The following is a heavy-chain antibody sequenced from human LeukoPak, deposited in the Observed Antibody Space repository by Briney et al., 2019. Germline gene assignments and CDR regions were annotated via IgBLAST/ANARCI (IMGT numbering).Heavy chain of an antibody. CDR1: GYTFTSYG. V-gene: IGHV1-18*01. J-gene: IGHJ4*02. Sequence: ASVTVSCKASGYTFTSYGITWVRQAPGQGLEWMGWISAYNGNTNYAQKLQGRVTMTTDTSTSTAYMELRSLRSDDTAVYYCARVADSSGSYYFDYWGQGTLVTVSS. CDR3: ARVADSSGSYYFDY. D-gene: IGHD3-22*01. CDR2: ISAYNGNT.